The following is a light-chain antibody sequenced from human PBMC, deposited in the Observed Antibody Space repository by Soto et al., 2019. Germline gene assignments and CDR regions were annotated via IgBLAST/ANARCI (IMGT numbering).Light chain of an antibody. CDR2: EVI. J-gene: IGLJ3*02. V-gene: IGLV2-8*01. Sequence: QSALTQPPSASGSPGQSVTISCTGTSSDVGGHNFVSWYQQHPGKAPKLVIYEVIKRPSGVPDRISASRSGTAASLAISGLRSEDEAFYYCAAWDDSLNAWVFGGGTKLTVL. CDR3: AAWDDSLNAWV. CDR1: SSDVGGHNF.